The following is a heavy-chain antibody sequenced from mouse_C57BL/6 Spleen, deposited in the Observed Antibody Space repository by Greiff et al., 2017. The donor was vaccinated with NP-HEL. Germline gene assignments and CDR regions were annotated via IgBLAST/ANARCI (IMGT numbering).Heavy chain of an antibody. Sequence: EVKLVESGGGLVKPGGSLKLSCAASGFTFSDYGMHWVRQAPEKGLEWVAYISSGSSTIYYADTVKGRFTISRDNAKNTLFLQMTSLRSEDTAMYYCARIYDGYYYAMDYWGQGTSVTVSS. CDR1: GFTFSDYG. CDR3: ARIYDGYYYAMDY. J-gene: IGHJ4*01. CDR2: ISSGSSTI. D-gene: IGHD2-3*01. V-gene: IGHV5-17*01.